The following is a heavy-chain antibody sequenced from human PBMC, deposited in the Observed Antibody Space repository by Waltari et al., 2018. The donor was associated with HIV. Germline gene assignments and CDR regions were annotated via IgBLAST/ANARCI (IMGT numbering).Heavy chain of an antibody. CDR1: GGTFSSYA. V-gene: IGHV1-69*01. J-gene: IGHJ4*02. CDR2: ISPIFGTA. Sequence: QVQLVQSGAEVKKPGSSVKVSCKASGGTFSSYAISWVRQAPGQGLEWMGGISPIFGTANYAQKCQGRVTITADESTSTAYMELSSLRSEDTAVYYCARASPSGRYYFDYWGQGTLVTVSS. D-gene: IGHD3-10*01. CDR3: ARASPSGRYYFDY.